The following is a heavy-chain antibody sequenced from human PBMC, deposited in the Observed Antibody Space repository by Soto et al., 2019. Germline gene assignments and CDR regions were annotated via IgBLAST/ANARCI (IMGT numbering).Heavy chain of an antibody. CDR1: GFTFSSYS. J-gene: IGHJ4*02. V-gene: IGHV3-48*01. Sequence: GGSLRLSCAASGFTFSSYSMNWVRQAPGKGLEWISYIRSSDNAIYYSSSVKGRFTISRDDAEHSLSLLMNSLTAEDTAIYYCVRDSQWAFDYWGQGTLVTVSS. CDR2: IRSSDNAI. D-gene: IGHD1-26*01. CDR3: VRDSQWAFDY.